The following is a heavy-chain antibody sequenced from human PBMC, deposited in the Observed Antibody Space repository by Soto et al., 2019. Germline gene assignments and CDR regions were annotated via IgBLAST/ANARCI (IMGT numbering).Heavy chain of an antibody. CDR2: ISYDGSNK. V-gene: IGHV3-30-3*01. D-gene: IGHD5-18*01. Sequence: PGGSLRLSCAASGFTFSSYAMHWVRQAPGKGLEWVAVISYDGSNKYYADSVKGRFTISRDNSKNTLYLQMNSLRAEDTAVYYCARGARKDTAMVTLDYWGQGTLVTVSS. CDR3: ARGARKDTAMVTLDY. J-gene: IGHJ4*02. CDR1: GFTFSSYA.